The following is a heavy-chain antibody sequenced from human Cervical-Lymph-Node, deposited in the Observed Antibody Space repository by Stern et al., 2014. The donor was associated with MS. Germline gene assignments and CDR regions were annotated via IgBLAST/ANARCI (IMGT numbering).Heavy chain of an antibody. CDR3: ARINLDY. J-gene: IGHJ4*02. V-gene: IGHV3-7*01. CDR2: IKDDGSEK. Sequence: EVQLVESGGGLVQPGGSLRLSCAASGFTFRNYWMSWVRQAPGKGLEWGAHIKDDGSEKYYVDSVKGRFTISRDNAKSSLFLQMASLRAQDTAVYYCARINLDYWGQGTLVTVSS. CDR1: GFTFRNYW.